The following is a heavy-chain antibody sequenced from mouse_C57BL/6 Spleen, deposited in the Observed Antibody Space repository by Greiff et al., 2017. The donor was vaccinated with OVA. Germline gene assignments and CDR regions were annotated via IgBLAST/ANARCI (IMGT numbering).Heavy chain of an antibody. CDR2: IYPGSGST. J-gene: IGHJ4*01. Sequence: QVQLQQPGAELVKPGASVKMSCKASGYTFTSYWITWVKQRPGQGLEWIGDIYPGSGSTTYNEKFKSKATLTVDTSSSTAYMQLSSLTSEDSAVYYCARCHYYSYAMDYWGQGTSVTVSS. D-gene: IGHD1-2*01. CDR1: GYTFTSYW. V-gene: IGHV1-55*01. CDR3: ARCHYYSYAMDY.